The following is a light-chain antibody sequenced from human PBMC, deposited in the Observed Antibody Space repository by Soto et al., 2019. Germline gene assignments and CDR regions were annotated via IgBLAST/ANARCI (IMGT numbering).Light chain of an antibody. J-gene: IGKJ4*01. Sequence: DIQMTQSPSSLSLSVGYIVTISCQASQDIDKYLSWYQQRPGKAPKLLIYDASNLETGVPSRFSGSGSGTDFTFIISSLQPEDIETYYCQQYDSIPPTFGGGTKVDIK. CDR3: QQYDSIPPT. CDR2: DAS. CDR1: QDIDKY. V-gene: IGKV1-33*01.